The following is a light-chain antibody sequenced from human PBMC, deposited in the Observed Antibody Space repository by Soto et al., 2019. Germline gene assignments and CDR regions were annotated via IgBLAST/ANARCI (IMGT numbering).Light chain of an antibody. Sequence: QAVVTQPPSASGSPGQSVTIACTGTSGNNYVSWYQHHPGKVPKLLIYEVTNRPSGVSDRFSGSKSGNTASLTISGLQAEDEADYYCSSKRDSSTLFVFGTGTKLTVL. V-gene: IGLV2-14*01. CDR3: SSKRDSSTLFV. CDR2: EVT. CDR1: SGNNY. J-gene: IGLJ1*01.